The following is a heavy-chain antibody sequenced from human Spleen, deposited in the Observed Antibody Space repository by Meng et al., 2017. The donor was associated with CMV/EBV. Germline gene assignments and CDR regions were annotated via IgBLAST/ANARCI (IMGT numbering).Heavy chain of an antibody. V-gene: IGHV4-34*01. CDR2: ITHSGNT. J-gene: IGHJ4*02. CDR1: GGSFSDYY. Sequence: SETLSLTCSVYGGSFSDYYWSWIRQPPGKGLEWIGEITHSGNTNYNPSLKSRLTISADTSKKQFSLKLGSVTAADTALYYCARSSSWSHYDYWGQGTLVTVSS. CDR3: ARSSSWSHYDY. D-gene: IGHD6-13*01.